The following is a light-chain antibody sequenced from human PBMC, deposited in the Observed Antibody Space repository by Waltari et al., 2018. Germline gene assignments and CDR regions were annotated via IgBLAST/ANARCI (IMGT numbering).Light chain of an antibody. V-gene: IGLV1-44*01. J-gene: IGLJ3*02. CDR1: SYNIGSNT. CDR3: AAWDDSLNGRV. CDR2: SNN. Sequence: QSVLPQPPSASGTPGQRVTISCSGSSYNIGSNTVNWYHQLPGTAPKLLIYSNNQRPSGVPDRFSGSKSGTSASLAISGLQSEDEADYYCAAWDDSLNGRVFGGGTKLTVL.